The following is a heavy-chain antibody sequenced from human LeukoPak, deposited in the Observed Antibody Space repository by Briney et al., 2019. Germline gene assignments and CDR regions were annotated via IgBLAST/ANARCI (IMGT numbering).Heavy chain of an antibody. CDR1: GYTFTDYY. V-gene: IGHV1-2*02. D-gene: IGHD3-10*01. Sequence: ASVKVSCKASGYTFTDYYIHWVRQAPGQGLEWMGWINPNSGGTNYAQKFQGRVTMTRDASIVTAYMELSSLTSDDTAVFFCAREHTSRFFFDLWGRGTLVAVSS. J-gene: IGHJ2*01. CDR3: AREHTSRFFFDL. CDR2: INPNSGGT.